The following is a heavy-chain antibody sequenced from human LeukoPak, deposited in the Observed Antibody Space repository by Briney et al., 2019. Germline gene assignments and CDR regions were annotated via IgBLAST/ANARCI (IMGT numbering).Heavy chain of an antibody. V-gene: IGHV4-59*01. D-gene: IGHD3-10*01. CDR2: IYNSGTT. J-gene: IGHJ3*01. Sequence: SETLSLTCTVSGASISSYYYNWIRQPPGKGLEWIGYIYNSGTTNYNPTLKSRVTISLDRSKNQFSLKLRSVTAADTAVYYCARDRYYYGSGSYSGFDFWGQGTMVTVSS. CDR1: GASISSYY. CDR3: ARDRYYYGSGSYSGFDF.